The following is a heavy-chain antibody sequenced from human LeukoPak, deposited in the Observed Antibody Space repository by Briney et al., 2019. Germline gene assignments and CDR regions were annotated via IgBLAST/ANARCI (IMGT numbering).Heavy chain of an antibody. CDR2: IPYDGSNK. Sequence: GRSLRLSCAASGFTFSSYAMHWVRQAPGKGLEWVAVIPYDGSNKYYADSVKGRFTISRDNSKNTLYLQMNSLRAEDTAVYYCARDREYYDSSGYNYFDYWGQGTLVTVSS. D-gene: IGHD3-22*01. CDR1: GFTFSSYA. CDR3: ARDREYYDSSGYNYFDY. J-gene: IGHJ4*02. V-gene: IGHV3-30-3*01.